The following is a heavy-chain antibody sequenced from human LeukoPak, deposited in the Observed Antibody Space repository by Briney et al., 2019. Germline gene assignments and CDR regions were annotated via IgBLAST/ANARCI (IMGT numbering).Heavy chain of an antibody. V-gene: IGHV3-11*01. Sequence: GGSLRLSCAASGFTFSDYYMSWIRQAPGKGLEWVSYISSSGSTIYYADPAKGRFTISRDNAKNSLYLQMNSLRAEDTAVYYCASPSLGYGSGSYIDAFDIWGQGTMVTVSS. CDR2: ISSSGSTI. CDR1: GFTFSDYY. J-gene: IGHJ3*02. D-gene: IGHD3-10*01. CDR3: ASPSLGYGSGSYIDAFDI.